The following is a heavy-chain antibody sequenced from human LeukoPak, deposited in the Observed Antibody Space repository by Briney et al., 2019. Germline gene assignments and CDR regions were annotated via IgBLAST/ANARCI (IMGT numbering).Heavy chain of an antibody. CDR2: IYYSGST. J-gene: IGHJ4*02. V-gene: IGHV4-59*01. D-gene: IGHD3-22*01. CDR3: ARDAYYYDSSGSRFFDY. Sequence: PSETLSLTCTVSGGSISSYYWSWIRQPPGKGLEWIGYIYYSGSTNYNPSLKSRVTISVDTSKNQFSLKLSSVTAADTAVYYCARDAYYYDSSGSRFFDYWGQGTLVTVSS. CDR1: GGSISSYY.